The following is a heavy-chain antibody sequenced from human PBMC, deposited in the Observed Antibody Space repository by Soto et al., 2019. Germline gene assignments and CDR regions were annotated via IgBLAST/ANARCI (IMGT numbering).Heavy chain of an antibody. D-gene: IGHD2-15*01. CDR2: MNLNTGNT. V-gene: IGHV1-8*01. CDR3: ARGREAYCSGGSCAIDNYYYYYYMDV. Sequence: APVXACSKAPGYRYTSYDINWLRQATGQGLEWMGWMNLNTGNTGYAQKFQGRVTMTRNTSISTAYMELSSLRSEDTAVYYCARGREAYCSGGSCAIDNYYYYYYMDVWGKGTTVTVSS. J-gene: IGHJ6*03. CDR1: GYRYTSYD.